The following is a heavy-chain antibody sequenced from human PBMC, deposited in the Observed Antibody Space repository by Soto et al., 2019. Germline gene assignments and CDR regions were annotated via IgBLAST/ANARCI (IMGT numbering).Heavy chain of an antibody. Sequence: HGESLKISCKGSGYSFTSHWIAWVRQMPGKGLEWMGIIYPGDSDTRYSPSFQGQVTISADKSISTAYLQWSSLKASDTAMYYCATHRYSGSPSLDYWGQGTLVTVST. CDR3: ATHRYSGSPSLDY. V-gene: IGHV5-51*01. J-gene: IGHJ4*02. D-gene: IGHD1-26*01. CDR1: GYSFTSHW. CDR2: IYPGDSDT.